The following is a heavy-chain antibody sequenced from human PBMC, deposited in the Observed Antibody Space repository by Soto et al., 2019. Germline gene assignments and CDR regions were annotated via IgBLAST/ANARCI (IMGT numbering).Heavy chain of an antibody. CDR3: ARHDYDILTGYYINSFDP. CDR1: SSSITTPNYF. Sequence: SETLSLTCTVSSSSITTPNYFWGWVRQPPGKGLEWIGSIFYSGTLYYNPSLKSRVTISIDTSKNSFSLNLSSVTAADTAVYYFARHDYDILTGYYINSFDPWGQGTLVTVSS. D-gene: IGHD3-9*01. CDR2: IFYSGTL. V-gene: IGHV4-39*01. J-gene: IGHJ5*02.